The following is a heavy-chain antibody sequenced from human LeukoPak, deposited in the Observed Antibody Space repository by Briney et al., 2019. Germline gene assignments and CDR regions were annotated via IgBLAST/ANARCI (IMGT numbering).Heavy chain of an antibody. J-gene: IGHJ5*02. CDR1: GFAFSDFS. CDR2: ISSNSATM. D-gene: IGHD3-3*01. Sequence: PGGSLRLTCEASGFAFSDFSLNWVRQATGKGLEWISYISSNSATMEYADSVKGRFTISRDNAKNSVFLQMNSPRPEDTGVYYCASVPRITTFTVVTRRNWFDPWGQGTLVTVSS. V-gene: IGHV3-48*04. CDR3: ASVPRITTFTVVTRRNWFDP.